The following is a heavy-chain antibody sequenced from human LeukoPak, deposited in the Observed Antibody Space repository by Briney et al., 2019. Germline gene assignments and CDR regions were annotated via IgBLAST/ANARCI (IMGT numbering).Heavy chain of an antibody. V-gene: IGHV1-69*13. CDR1: GGTFSSYA. CDR2: IIPIFGTA. CDR3: ARDKGYGTNGVCYDWFDP. J-gene: IGHJ5*02. Sequence: GASVKVSCKASGGTFSSYAISWVRQAPGQGLEWMGGIIPIFGTANYAQKFQGRVTITADESTSTAYMELSSLRSEDTAVYYCARDKGYGTNGVCYDWFDPWGQGTLVTVSS. D-gene: IGHD2-8*01.